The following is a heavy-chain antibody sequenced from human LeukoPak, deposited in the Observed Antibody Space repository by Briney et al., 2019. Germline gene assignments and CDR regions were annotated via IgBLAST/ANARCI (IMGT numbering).Heavy chain of an antibody. J-gene: IGHJ4*02. CDR2: IRSKANSYAT. CDR3: ARSRWPDY. D-gene: IGHD5-24*01. V-gene: IGHV3-73*01. Sequence: PGGSLRLSCAASGFTFSGSAMHWVRQASGKGLEWVGRIRSKANSYATAYAASVKGRFTISRDDSKNTAYLQMNSLRAEDTAVYYCARSRWPDYWGQGTLVTVSS. CDR1: GFTFSGSA.